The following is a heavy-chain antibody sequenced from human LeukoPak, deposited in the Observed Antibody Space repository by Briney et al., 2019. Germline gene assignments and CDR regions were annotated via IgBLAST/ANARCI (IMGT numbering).Heavy chain of an antibody. CDR1: GFTFSSYA. D-gene: IGHD1-26*01. V-gene: IGHV3-23*01. CDR2: ISGSGGST. J-gene: IGHJ5*02. CDR3: AKDTRYSGSYSWFDP. Sequence: GGSLRLSCAASGFTFSSYAMSWVRQAPGKGLEWVSAISGSGGSTYYADSVKGRFTISRDNSKNTLYPQMNSLRAEDTAVYYCAKDTRYSGSYSWFDPWGQGTLVTVSS.